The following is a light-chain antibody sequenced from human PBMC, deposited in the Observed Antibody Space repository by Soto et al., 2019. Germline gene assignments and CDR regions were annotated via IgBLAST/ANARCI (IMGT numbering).Light chain of an antibody. CDR3: SSYAGIVWV. CDR1: SSDVGGYNY. Sequence: QSVLTQPPSASGSPGQSVTISCTGTSSDVGGYNYVSWYQQHPGKAPKLMIYEVSKRPSGVPDRFSGSKSGNTASLTVSGLQAEDEADYYCSSYAGIVWVFGTGTKVTVL. CDR2: EVS. V-gene: IGLV2-8*01. J-gene: IGLJ1*01.